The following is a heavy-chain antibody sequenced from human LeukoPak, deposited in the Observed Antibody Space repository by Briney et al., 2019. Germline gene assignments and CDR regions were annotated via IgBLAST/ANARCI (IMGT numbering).Heavy chain of an antibody. V-gene: IGHV3-49*04. CDR3: TRGPIQLWLDNGMDV. D-gene: IGHD3-10*01. J-gene: IGHJ6*02. CDR1: GFNFGDHA. CDR2: IRSKSYRGTT. Sequence: GGSLRLSCTGFGFNFGDHAMSWVRQAPGKGLEWVGFIRSKSYRGTTEYGASVKGRFTISRDDSISIAYLQMNSLETEDTGLYYCTRGPIQLWLDNGMDVWGQGTTVTVSS.